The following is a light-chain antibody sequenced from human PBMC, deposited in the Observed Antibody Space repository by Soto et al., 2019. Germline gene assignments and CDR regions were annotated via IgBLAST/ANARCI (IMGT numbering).Light chain of an antibody. V-gene: IGLV2-14*01. J-gene: IGLJ1*01. CDR1: SSDVGAYNY. Sequence: QSVLTQPASVSGSPGQSITISCIGTSSDVGAYNYVSWYQQLPGKAPNLMIYEVSNRPSGISNRFSGSKSGNTASLTISGLQTEDEADYYCNSRASGTTYVFGTGTKVTVL. CDR2: EVS. CDR3: NSRASGTTYV.